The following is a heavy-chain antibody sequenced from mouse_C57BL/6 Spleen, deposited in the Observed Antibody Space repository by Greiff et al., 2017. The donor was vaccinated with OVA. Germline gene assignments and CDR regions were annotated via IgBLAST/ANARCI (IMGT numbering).Heavy chain of an antibody. J-gene: IGHJ4*01. Sequence: EADGGLVQPNGSLKLSCAASGFTFNTYAMHWVRQAPGKGLEWVARIRSKSSNYATYYADSVKDRFTISRDDSQSMLYLQMNNLKTEDTAMYYCVRYYDYDDYYAMDYWGQGTSVTVSS. CDR2: IRSKSSNYAT. D-gene: IGHD2-4*01. V-gene: IGHV10-3*01. CDR3: VRYYDYDDYYAMDY. CDR1: GFTFNTYA.